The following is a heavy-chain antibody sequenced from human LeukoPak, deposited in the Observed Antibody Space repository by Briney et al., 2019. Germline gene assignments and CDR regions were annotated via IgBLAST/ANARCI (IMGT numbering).Heavy chain of an antibody. J-gene: IGHJ6*02. D-gene: IGHD1-20*01. CDR1: GFTFSSYG. Sequence: GGSLRLSCAASGFTFSSYGMHWARQAPGKGLEWVAFIRYDGSNKYYADSVKGRFTISRDNSKNTLYLQMNSLRAEDTAVYYCAKDSSKYNWNDAGMDVWGQGTTVTVSS. CDR2: IRYDGSNK. CDR3: AKDSSKYNWNDAGMDV. V-gene: IGHV3-30*02.